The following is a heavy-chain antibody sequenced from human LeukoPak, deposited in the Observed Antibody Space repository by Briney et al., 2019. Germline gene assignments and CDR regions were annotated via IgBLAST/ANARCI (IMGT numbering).Heavy chain of an antibody. CDR1: GGTFSSYA. V-gene: IGHV1-18*01. CDR2: ISAYNGNT. D-gene: IGHD3-10*01. Sequence: ASVKVSCKASGGTFSSYAISWVRQAPGQGLEWMGWISAYNGNTNYAQKFQGRVTMTTDTSTSTAYMELRSLGSDDTAVYYCARRSWFGELHSGVWYFDYWGQGTLVTVSS. J-gene: IGHJ4*02. CDR3: ARRSWFGELHSGVWYFDY.